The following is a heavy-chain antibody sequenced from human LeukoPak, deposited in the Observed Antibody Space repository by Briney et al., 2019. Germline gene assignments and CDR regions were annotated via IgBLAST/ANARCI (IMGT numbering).Heavy chain of an antibody. D-gene: IGHD3-10*01. CDR3: AREMEGDYGSGTFFDL. J-gene: IGHJ4*02. CDR2: ISSSGNSI. Sequence: GGSLRLSCAASDFVFSDYYMSWVRQAPGKGLEWVSYISSSGNSIYYADSVKGRFTISRDNAKNSLYLQMNSLRAEDTAVYYCAREMEGDYGSGTFFDLWGQGNMVTVSS. V-gene: IGHV3-11*01. CDR1: DFVFSDYY.